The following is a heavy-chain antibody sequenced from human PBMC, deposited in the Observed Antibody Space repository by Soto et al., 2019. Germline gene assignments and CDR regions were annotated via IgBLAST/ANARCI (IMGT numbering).Heavy chain of an antibody. J-gene: IGHJ4*02. CDR1: GFTFSSYA. Sequence: GGSLRLSCAASGFTFSSYAMSWVRQAPGKGLEWVSAISGSGGSTYYADSVRGRFTISRDNSKNTLYLQMNSLRAEDTAVYYCAKDGGYYYDSSGLYWGQGTLVTVSS. V-gene: IGHV3-23*01. D-gene: IGHD3-22*01. CDR2: ISGSGGST. CDR3: AKDGGYYYDSSGLY.